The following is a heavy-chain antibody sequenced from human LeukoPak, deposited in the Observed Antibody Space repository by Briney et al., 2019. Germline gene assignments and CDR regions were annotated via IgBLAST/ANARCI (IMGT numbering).Heavy chain of an antibody. CDR2: ISAYNGNT. CDR1: GYTFTSYG. Sequence: ASVKVSCKAYGYTFTSYGISWVRQAPGQGPEWIGWISAYNGNTNYAQKLQGRVTMTTDTSTSTAYMELRSLRSDDTAVYYCARSLTRGYYYDSSGYYNWFDPWGQGALVTVSS. V-gene: IGHV1-18*01. CDR3: ARSLTRGYYYDSSGYYNWFDP. D-gene: IGHD3-22*01. J-gene: IGHJ5*02.